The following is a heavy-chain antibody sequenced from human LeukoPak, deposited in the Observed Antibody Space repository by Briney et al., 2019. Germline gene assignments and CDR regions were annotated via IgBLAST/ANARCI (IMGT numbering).Heavy chain of an antibody. Sequence: SETLSLTCAAYGGSFSGYYWSWIRQPPGKGLEWIGEINHSGSTNYNPSLKSRVTISVDTSKNQFSLKLSSVTAADTAVYYCARELGYCSSTSCYPGGGVDYWGQGTLVTVSS. D-gene: IGHD2-2*01. V-gene: IGHV4-34*01. CDR2: INHSGST. CDR1: GGSFSGYY. CDR3: ARELGYCSSTSCYPGGGVDY. J-gene: IGHJ4*02.